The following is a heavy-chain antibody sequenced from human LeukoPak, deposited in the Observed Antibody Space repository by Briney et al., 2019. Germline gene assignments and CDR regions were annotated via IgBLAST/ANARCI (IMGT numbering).Heavy chain of an antibody. V-gene: IGHV1-46*01. Sequence: ASVKVSCKASGYTFTSYYIHWVRQAPGQGLEWMGIINPSGGSTSYAQKFQGRVTMTRDTSTSTVYMELSSLRSEDTAVYYCARDGGPEYYYDSSWAFDYWGQGTLVTVSS. CDR3: ARDGGPEYYYDSSWAFDY. D-gene: IGHD3-22*01. CDR2: INPSGGST. CDR1: GYTFTSYY. J-gene: IGHJ4*02.